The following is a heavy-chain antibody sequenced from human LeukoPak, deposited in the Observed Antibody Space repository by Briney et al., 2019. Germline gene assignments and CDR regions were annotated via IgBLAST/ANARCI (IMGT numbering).Heavy chain of an antibody. CDR1: GFTFSSYW. D-gene: IGHD2-15*01. V-gene: IGHV3-74*01. Sequence: PGGSLRLSCAASGFTFSSYWMHWVRQAPGKGLVWVSRINSDGSSTSYADSVKGRFTISRDNAKNTLYLQMNSLRAEDTAVYYCAREGRGYCSGGSCYYFDYWGQGTLVTVSS. CDR2: INSDGSST. J-gene: IGHJ4*02. CDR3: AREGRGYCSGGSCYYFDY.